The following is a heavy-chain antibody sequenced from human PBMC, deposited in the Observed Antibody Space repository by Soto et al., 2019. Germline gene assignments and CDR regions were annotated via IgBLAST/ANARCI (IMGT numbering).Heavy chain of an antibody. CDR3: ARDRFYYGSSGYYYFDY. CDR1: GFTFSSYS. V-gene: IGHV3-48*01. D-gene: IGHD3-22*01. Sequence: GGSLRLSCAASGFTFSSYSMNWVRQAPGKGLEWVSYISSSSGTIYYADSVKGRFTISRDNAKNSLYLQMNSLRAEDTAVYYCARDRFYYGSSGYYYFDYWGQGT. J-gene: IGHJ4*02. CDR2: ISSSSGTI.